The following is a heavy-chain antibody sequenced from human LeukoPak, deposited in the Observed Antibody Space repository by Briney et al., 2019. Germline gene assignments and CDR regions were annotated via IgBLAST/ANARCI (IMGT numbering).Heavy chain of an antibody. Sequence: ETLSLTCTVSGGSISSYYWSWIRQPPGKGLEWIAYIYYSGSTNYNPSLKSRVTISVDTSKNQFSLKLSSVTAADTAVYYCARGDPYYDFWSGDPTFDYWGQGTLVTVSS. D-gene: IGHD3-3*01. CDR3: ARGDPYYDFWSGDPTFDY. J-gene: IGHJ4*02. CDR1: GGSISSYY. CDR2: IYYSGST. V-gene: IGHV4-59*01.